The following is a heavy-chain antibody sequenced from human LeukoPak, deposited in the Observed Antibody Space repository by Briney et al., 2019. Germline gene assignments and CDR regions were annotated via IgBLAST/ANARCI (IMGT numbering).Heavy chain of an antibody. CDR2: IYPDDSNT. Sequence: GESLKISRKGSGYGFATHWIAWVRQMPGKGLEWMGIIYPDDSNTRYSPSFQGQVTFSADKSINTAYLQWSGLKASDTAMYYCARLGEDLAVGVAGYWFDPWGQGTLVTVSS. J-gene: IGHJ5*02. CDR1: GYGFATHW. V-gene: IGHV5-51*01. D-gene: IGHD2-15*01. CDR3: ARLGEDLAVGVAGYWFDP.